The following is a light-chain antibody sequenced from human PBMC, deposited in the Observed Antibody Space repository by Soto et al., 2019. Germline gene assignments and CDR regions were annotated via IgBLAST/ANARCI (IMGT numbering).Light chain of an antibody. J-gene: IGKJ1*01. Sequence: EVVLPKSPATLSLSPGDRATLSCRASQRSGTYLACNHQKAGQAPSLLIYDTSNRATGIATRFSGSGSGTDFTLTSSSLAPEEFAGYFCQHRSNSPPTWTFGQGTKGEIK. CDR3: QHRSNSPPTWT. V-gene: IGKV3-11*01. CDR2: DTS. CDR1: QRSGTY.